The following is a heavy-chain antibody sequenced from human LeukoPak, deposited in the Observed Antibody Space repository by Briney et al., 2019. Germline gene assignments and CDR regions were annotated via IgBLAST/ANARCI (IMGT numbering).Heavy chain of an antibody. J-gene: IGHJ4*02. D-gene: IGHD2-8*02. Sequence: GGSLRLSCAASGFTFINYAMSWVCQTPGKGLEWVSATVGGRPDTYHADSVRGRFTVSRDNSMNTLYLQMNSLRVEDTAVYYCTKAPVRSCTGTFCYPFDYWGQGILVTVSS. V-gene: IGHV3-23*01. CDR2: TVGGRPDT. CDR3: TKAPVRSCTGTFCYPFDY. CDR1: GFTFINYA.